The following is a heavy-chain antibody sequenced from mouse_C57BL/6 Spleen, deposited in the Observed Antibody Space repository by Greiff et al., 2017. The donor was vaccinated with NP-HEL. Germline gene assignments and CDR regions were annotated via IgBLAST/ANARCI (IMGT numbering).Heavy chain of an antibody. CDR2: IDPSDSYT. Sequence: QVQLQQSGAELVMPGASVKLSCKASGYTFTSYWMHWVKQRPGQGLEWIGEIDPSDSYTNYNQKFKGKSTLTVDKSSSTAYMQLSSLTSEDSAVYYCARGLTGIKIDYWGQGTTLTVSS. J-gene: IGHJ2*01. CDR1: GYTFTSYW. CDR3: ARGLTGIKIDY. V-gene: IGHV1-69*01. D-gene: IGHD4-1*01.